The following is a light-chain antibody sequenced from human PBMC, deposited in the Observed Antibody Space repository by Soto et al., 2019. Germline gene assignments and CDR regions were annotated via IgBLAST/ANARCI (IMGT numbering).Light chain of an antibody. CDR1: QSVSGYY. Sequence: EIVLTQSPGTLSLSPGERATLSCRASQSVSGYYLAWHQQKPGQAPRLLIYAVSRRATGIPDRFSGSGSGTVFTLTISRLEPEDFAVYYCQHYGRSPWTFGQGTKVEIK. CDR3: QHYGRSPWT. J-gene: IGKJ1*01. CDR2: AVS. V-gene: IGKV3-20*01.